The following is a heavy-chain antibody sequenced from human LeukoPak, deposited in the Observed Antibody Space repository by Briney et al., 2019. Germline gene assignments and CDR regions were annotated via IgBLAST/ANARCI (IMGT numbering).Heavy chain of an antibody. CDR1: GFTFSSYA. CDR3: ARDYRAGGGATFAFDI. V-gene: IGHV3-30-3*01. Sequence: GGSLRLSCAASGFTFSSYAMYWVRQAPGKGLEWVAVISYDGSNKYYADSVKGRFTISRDNSKNTLYLQMNSLRAEDTAVYYCARDYRAGGGATFAFDIWGQGTMVTVSS. CDR2: ISYDGSNK. D-gene: IGHD1-26*01. J-gene: IGHJ3*02.